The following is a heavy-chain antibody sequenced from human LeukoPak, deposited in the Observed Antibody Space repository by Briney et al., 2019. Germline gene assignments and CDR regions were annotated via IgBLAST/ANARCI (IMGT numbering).Heavy chain of an antibody. D-gene: IGHD2/OR15-2a*01. CDR1: GFTFSSYG. J-gene: IGHJ4*02. CDR3: ARDAPLCDY. CDR2: ICYDGGNK. Sequence: GRSLRLSCAASGFTFSSYGMHWVRQAPGKGLEWVAVICYDGGNKYYADSVKGRFTISRDNSKNTLYLQMNSLRAEDTAVYYCARDAPLCDYWGQGTLVTVSS. V-gene: IGHV3-33*08.